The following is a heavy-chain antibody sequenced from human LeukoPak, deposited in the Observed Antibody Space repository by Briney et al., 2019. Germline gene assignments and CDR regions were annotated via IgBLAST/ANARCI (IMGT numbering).Heavy chain of an antibody. CDR3: ARQGPDDYGDSRDAFDI. CDR1: GYSFTSYW. CDR2: IYPGDSDT. J-gene: IGHJ3*02. D-gene: IGHD4-17*01. V-gene: IGHV5-51*01. Sequence: GESLKISCKGSGYSFTSYWIGWVRQMPGKGLEWMGIIYPGDSDTRYSPSFQGQVTISADKSISTAYLQWSSLKASDTAMYYCARQGPDDYGDSRDAFDIWGQGTMATVSS.